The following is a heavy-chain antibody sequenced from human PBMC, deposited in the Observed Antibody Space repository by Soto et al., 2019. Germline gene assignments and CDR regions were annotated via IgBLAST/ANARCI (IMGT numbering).Heavy chain of an antibody. CDR2: INPNGGST. J-gene: IGHJ4*02. Sequence: ASVKVSCRASGYTFAHYYMRWVRQAPGQGLEWMGIINPNGGSTTYAQRFRAGFTMTRDTSTSTVYMELSSLRSEDSAVYYCATSVNSAMAFDYWGRGTLVTVSS. CDR3: ATSVNSAMAFDY. D-gene: IGHD5-18*01. CDR1: GYTFAHYY. V-gene: IGHV1-46*01.